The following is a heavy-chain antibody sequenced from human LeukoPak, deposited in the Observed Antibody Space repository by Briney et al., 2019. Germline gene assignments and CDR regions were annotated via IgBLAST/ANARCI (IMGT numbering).Heavy chain of an antibody. Sequence: SETLSLTCAVYGGSFSGYYWSWIRQPPGKGMEWIGEINHSGSTNTNPSPKRRVPISVDTSKNQFSLKLSSVTAADTAVYYGARSAPYDFWRGYYHSSNWFDPWGQGTLVTVSS. V-gene: IGHV4-34*01. J-gene: IGHJ5*02. CDR3: ARSAPYDFWRGYYHSSNWFDP. D-gene: IGHD3-3*01. CDR2: INHSGST. CDR1: GGSFSGYY.